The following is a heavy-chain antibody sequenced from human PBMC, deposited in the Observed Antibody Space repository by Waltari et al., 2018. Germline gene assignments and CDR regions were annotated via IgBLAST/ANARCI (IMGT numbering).Heavy chain of an antibody. J-gene: IGHJ4*02. V-gene: IGHV1-2*02. CDR3: ARGPPVGAGFNPDLDV. CDR1: GYTFIDHY. Sequence: QVQLVQSGAEMKKPGASMRVSCNASGYTFIDHYVHWVRQSPGQGLEWMGWSNPNSGGANVARRFQGRISMARDVSTNLAYMELRRLTSSDTAIYYCARGPPVGAGFNPDLDVWGQGTLVTVSS. D-gene: IGHD1-26*01. CDR2: SNPNSGGA.